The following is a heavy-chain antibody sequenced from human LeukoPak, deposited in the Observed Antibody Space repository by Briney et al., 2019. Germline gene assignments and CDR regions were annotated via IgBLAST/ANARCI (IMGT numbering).Heavy chain of an antibody. D-gene: IGHD1-26*01. Sequence: SVKVSCKASGGTFSSYAIGWVRQAPGQGLEWMGGIIPIFGTANYAQKFQGRVTITADKPTSTAYMELSSLRSEDTAVYYCARDRVPSGSYRHDDAFDIWGQGTMVTVSS. CDR3: ARDRVPSGSYRHDDAFDI. J-gene: IGHJ3*02. CDR1: GGTFSSYA. CDR2: IIPIFGTA. V-gene: IGHV1-69*06.